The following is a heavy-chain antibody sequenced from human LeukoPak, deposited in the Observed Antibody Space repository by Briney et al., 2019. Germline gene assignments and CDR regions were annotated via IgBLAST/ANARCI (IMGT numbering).Heavy chain of an antibody. V-gene: IGHV4-34*01. D-gene: IGHD6-6*01. CDR2: INHSGST. CDR3: ARASFTAPPAPVLRWSDP. Sequence: PSETLSLTCAVYGGSFSGYYWSWIRQPPGKGLEWIGEINHSGSTNYNPSLKSRVTISVDTSKNQFSLKLSSVTAADTAVYYCARASFTAPPAPVLRWSDPWGQGTLVTVSS. J-gene: IGHJ5*02. CDR1: GGSFSGYY.